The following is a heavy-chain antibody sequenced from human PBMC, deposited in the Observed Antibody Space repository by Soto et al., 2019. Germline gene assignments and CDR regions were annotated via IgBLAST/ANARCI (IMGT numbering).Heavy chain of an antibody. D-gene: IGHD6-13*01. J-gene: IGHJ4*02. CDR1: EFTFSNYA. CDR3: AKEPQQLIVYFDY. V-gene: IGHV3-23*01. Sequence: HPAGPLRLSCAPSEFTFSNYAMSWVRQAPGKGLEWVSSISDNGGTTYYADSVKGRFTIYRDNSKTTLYLQMNSLRAEGTAVDYCAKEPQQLIVYFDYWGQGT. CDR2: ISDNGGTT.